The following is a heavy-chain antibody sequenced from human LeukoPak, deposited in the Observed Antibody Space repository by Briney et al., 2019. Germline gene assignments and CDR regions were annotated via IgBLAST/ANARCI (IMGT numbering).Heavy chain of an antibody. CDR2: AGWAGGTT. D-gene: IGHD5-18*01. Sequence: PGGSLRLSCATSGFNFDRYTIHWVRQAPGKGLEWVSLAGWAGGTTYYSDSVRGRFTISRDNGKNSVYPQMNSLTTDDTAFYFCAKELDTMFFDYWGQGALVTVSS. J-gene: IGHJ4*02. CDR1: GFNFDRYT. CDR3: AKELDTMFFDY. V-gene: IGHV3-43*01.